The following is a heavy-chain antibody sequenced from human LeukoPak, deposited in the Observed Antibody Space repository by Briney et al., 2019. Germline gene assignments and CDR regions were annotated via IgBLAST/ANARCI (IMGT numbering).Heavy chain of an antibody. D-gene: IGHD3-3*01. V-gene: IGHV4-39*02. CDR1: GGAISSSNYY. CDR2: IYCSGYT. Sequence: SETLSLTCTVSGGAISSSNYYWDWIRQPPGKGLEWIGTIYCSGYTYYNPSLKSRVSISRDTSKNHFSLKLSSVTAADTAVYYCATNRTIFGVVSDYWGQGTLVTVSS. CDR3: ATNRTIFGVVSDY. J-gene: IGHJ4*02.